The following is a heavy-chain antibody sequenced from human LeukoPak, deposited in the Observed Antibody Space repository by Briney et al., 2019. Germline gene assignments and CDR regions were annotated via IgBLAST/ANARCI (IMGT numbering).Heavy chain of an antibody. CDR1: GFTFSSYA. J-gene: IGHJ4*02. CDR3: ASPRTDRGSSTFDY. CDR2: TSYDGSNK. V-gene: IGHV3-30-3*01. D-gene: IGHD6-6*01. Sequence: QPGGSLRLSCAASGFTFSSYAMHWVRQAPGKGLEWVAVTSYDGSNKYYADSVKGRFTISRDNSKNTLYLQMNSLRAEDTAVYYCASPRTDRGSSTFDYWGQGTLVTVSS.